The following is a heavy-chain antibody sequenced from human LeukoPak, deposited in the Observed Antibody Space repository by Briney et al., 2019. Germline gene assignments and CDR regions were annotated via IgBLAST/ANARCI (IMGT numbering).Heavy chain of an antibody. CDR2: INPNSGGT. J-gene: IGHJ5*02. D-gene: IGHD4-17*01. V-gene: IGHV1-2*06. CDR1: GYTFTGYY. Sequence: GASVKVSCKASGYTFTGYYMHWVRQAPGQGLEWMGRINPNSGGTNYVQKFQGRVTMTRDTSISTAYMELSRLRSGDTAVYYCARVEATVTTSSWFDPWGQGTLVTVSS. CDR3: ARVEATVTTSSWFDP.